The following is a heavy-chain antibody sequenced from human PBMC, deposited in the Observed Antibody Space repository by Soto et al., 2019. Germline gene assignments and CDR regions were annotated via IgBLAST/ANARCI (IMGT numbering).Heavy chain of an antibody. V-gene: IGHV4-31*03. D-gene: IGHD3-22*01. CDR2: IYYSGST. Sequence: PSETLSLTCTVSGGSISRGGYYWSWIRKHPGKGLEWIGYIYYSGSTYYNPSLKSRVTISVDTSKNQFSLKLSSVTAADTAVYYCARVLYYYDSSGYHAPPHFDYWGQGTLVTVSS. J-gene: IGHJ4*02. CDR3: ARVLYYYDSSGYHAPPHFDY. CDR1: GGSISRGGYY.